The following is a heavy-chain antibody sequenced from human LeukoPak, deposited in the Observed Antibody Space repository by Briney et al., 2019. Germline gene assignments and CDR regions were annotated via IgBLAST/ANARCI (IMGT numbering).Heavy chain of an antibody. V-gene: IGHV1-69*04. J-gene: IGHJ6*03. CDR3: ASGRESRIVPAALNYYYYYYMDV. CDR2: IIPILGIA. D-gene: IGHD2-2*01. CDR1: GGTFSSYA. Sequence: SVKVSCKASGGTFSSYAISWVRQAPGQGLEWMGRIIPILGIANYAQKFQGRVTITADKSTSTAYMELSSLRSEDTAVYYCASGRESRIVPAALNYYYYYYMDVWGKGTTVTVSS.